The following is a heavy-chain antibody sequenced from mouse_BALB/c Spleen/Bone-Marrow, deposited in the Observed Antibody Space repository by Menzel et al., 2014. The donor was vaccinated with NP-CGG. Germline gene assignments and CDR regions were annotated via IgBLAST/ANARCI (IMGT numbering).Heavy chain of an antibody. CDR2: IDPYSGGT. D-gene: IGHD1-1*01. J-gene: IGHJ4*01. Sequence: VQLQQSGPELVKPGASVKVSCKASGYVFTSYNMFWVKQSHGKSLEWIGYIDPYSGGTNYNQKFKGKATLTVDKSSNTAYMHLNSLTSEDSAVYYCARELNRAMDFWGQGTSVTISS. CDR3: ARELNRAMDF. V-gene: IGHV1S135*01. CDR1: GYVFTSYN.